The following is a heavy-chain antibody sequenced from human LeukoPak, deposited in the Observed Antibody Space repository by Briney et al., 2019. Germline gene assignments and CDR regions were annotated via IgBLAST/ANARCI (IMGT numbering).Heavy chain of an antibody. Sequence: GGSLRLSCVVSGFTFSDYAMSWVRQAPERGLDWVSVISGSAHKIRYADSVKGRFTISRDNSKNTLYLQMNSLRAEDTAVYYCAKALQWRETYYYYYYGMDVWGQGTTVTVSS. V-gene: IGHV3-23*01. CDR1: GFTFSDYA. CDR2: ISGSAHKI. J-gene: IGHJ6*02. D-gene: IGHD4-11*01. CDR3: AKALQWRETYYYYYYGMDV.